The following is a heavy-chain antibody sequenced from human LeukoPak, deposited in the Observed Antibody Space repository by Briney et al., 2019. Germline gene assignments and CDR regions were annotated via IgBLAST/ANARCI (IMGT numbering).Heavy chain of an antibody. CDR2: ISYDGSNK. Sequence: GGSLRLSCAASGFTFSSYAMHWVRQAPGKGLEWVAVISYDGSNKYYADSVKGRFTISRDNSKNTLYLQMNSLRAEDTAVYYCARDKLRAAAAYFQHWGQGTLVTVSS. CDR3: ARDKLRAAAAYFQH. D-gene: IGHD6-13*01. CDR1: GFTFSSYA. J-gene: IGHJ1*01. V-gene: IGHV3-30-3*01.